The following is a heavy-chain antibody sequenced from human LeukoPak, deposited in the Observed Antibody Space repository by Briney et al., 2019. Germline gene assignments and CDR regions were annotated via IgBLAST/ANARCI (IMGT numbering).Heavy chain of an antibody. CDR3: AKDGIRYYYDSSGYYGDY. D-gene: IGHD3-22*01. Sequence: GGSLRLSCVASGFSFSSYGMHWVRQAPGKGLEWVAGISYEGSNEYYADSVKGRFTISRDNSKNTLNLQITSLRAEDTAVYYCAKDGIRYYYDSSGYYGDYWGQGTLVTVSS. V-gene: IGHV3-30*18. J-gene: IGHJ4*02. CDR2: ISYEGSNE. CDR1: GFSFSSYG.